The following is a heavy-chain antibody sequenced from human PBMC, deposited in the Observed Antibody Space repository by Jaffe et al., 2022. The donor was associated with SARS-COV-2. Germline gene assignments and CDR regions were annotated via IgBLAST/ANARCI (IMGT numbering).Heavy chain of an antibody. J-gene: IGHJ4*02. CDR3: VRDEV. CDR2: INHDGTEK. CDR1: GFTFSRYW. Sequence: EVQLVESGGGLVQPGGSLRLSCATSGFTFSRYWMSWVRQAPGKGLEWVANINHDGTEKDYVDSVKGRFTISRDNAKNSLYLQMTSLRAEDTAVYHCVRDEVWGQGTLVTVSS. V-gene: IGHV3-7*01.